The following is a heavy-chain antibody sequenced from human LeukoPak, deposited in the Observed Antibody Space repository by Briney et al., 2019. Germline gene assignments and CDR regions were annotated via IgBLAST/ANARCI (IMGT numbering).Heavy chain of an antibody. D-gene: IGHD1-26*01. CDR2: TRNKANSYTT. CDR1: GFTFSVHY. J-gene: IGHJ4*02. Sequence: GGSLRLSCAASGFTFSVHYMDWVRQAPGKGLEWVGRTRNKANSYTTEYAASVKGRFTISRDDSKNSLYLQMNSLKTEDTAVYYCARDRGGSYYDYWGQGTLVTVSS. CDR3: ARDRGGSYYDY. V-gene: IGHV3-72*01.